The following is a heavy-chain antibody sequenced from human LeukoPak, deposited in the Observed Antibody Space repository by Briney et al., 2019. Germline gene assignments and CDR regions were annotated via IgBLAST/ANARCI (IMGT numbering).Heavy chain of an antibody. V-gene: IGHV3-74*01. CDR3: ARVSSGGYSYGYRDYYYYMDV. CDR2: INSDGSST. D-gene: IGHD5-18*01. Sequence: GGSLRLSCAASGFTFSNHWMHWVRQAPVKGLIWVSRINSDGSSTTYADSVKGRFTISRDNSKNTLYLQMNSLRAEDTAVYYCARVSSGGYSYGYRDYYYYMDVWGKGTTVTISS. J-gene: IGHJ6*03. CDR1: GFTFSNHW.